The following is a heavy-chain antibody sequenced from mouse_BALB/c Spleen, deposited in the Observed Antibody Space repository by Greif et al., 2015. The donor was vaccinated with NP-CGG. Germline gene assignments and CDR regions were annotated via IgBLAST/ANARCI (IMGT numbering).Heavy chain of an antibody. CDR1: GYTFTSYW. V-gene: IGHV1-4*01. J-gene: IGHJ2*01. CDR2: INPSTGYT. Sequence: VKLMESGAELARPGASVKMSCKASGYTFTSYWMHWVKQRPGQGLEWIGYINPSTGYTEYNQKFKDKATLTADKSSSTAYMQLSSLTSEDSAVYYCASKTWDFDYWGQGTTLTVSS. D-gene: IGHD4-1*01. CDR3: ASKTWDFDY.